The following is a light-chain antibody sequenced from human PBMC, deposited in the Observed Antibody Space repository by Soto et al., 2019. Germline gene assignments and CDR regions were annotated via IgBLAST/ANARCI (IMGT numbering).Light chain of an antibody. V-gene: IGKV1-39*01. J-gene: IGKJ2*01. CDR3: QQSYSSPQMYT. Sequence: DIPMTQSPSSLSASVGDRVTITCRASQTISSSFNWYQQKPGKAPDLLIYAASNLQSGVPSRFSGSGSGSDFTLTISSLQPEDFATYYCQQSYSSPQMYTFGQGTRLEIK. CDR2: AAS. CDR1: QTISSS.